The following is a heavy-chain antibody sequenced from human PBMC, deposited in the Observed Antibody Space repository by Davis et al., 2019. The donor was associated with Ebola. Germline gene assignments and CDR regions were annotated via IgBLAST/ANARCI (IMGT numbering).Heavy chain of an antibody. D-gene: IGHD3-3*01. Sequence: PGGSLRLSCAASGFTFSNAWMSWVRQAPGKGLEWVGRIKSKTDGGPTDYAAPVKGRFTISRDDSKNTLYLQMNSLKTEDTAVYYCARDGGSSLLRFLERLPSGYYGMDVWGQGTTVTVSS. CDR3: ARDGGSSLLRFLERLPSGYYGMDV. J-gene: IGHJ6*02. CDR1: GFTFSNAW. V-gene: IGHV3-15*01. CDR2: IKSKTDGGPT.